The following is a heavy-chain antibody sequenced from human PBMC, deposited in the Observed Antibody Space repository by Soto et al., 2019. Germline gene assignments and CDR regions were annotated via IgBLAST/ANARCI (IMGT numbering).Heavy chain of an antibody. V-gene: IGHV1-69*13. CDR2: IIPIFGTA. J-gene: IGHJ5*02. Sequence: SVKVSCKTSGYVFTSFAIHWMRQAPGQGLEWMGGIIPIFGTANYAQKFQGRVTSTADESTSTAYMELSSLRSEDTAVHYCASSYYYDSSGYYFALFDPWGQGTLVTVSS. CDR3: ASSYYYDSSGYYFALFDP. D-gene: IGHD3-22*01. CDR1: GYVFTSFA.